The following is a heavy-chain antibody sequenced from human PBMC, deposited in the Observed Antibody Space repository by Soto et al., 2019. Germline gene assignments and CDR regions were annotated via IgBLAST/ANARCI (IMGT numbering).Heavy chain of an antibody. V-gene: IGHV4-34*01. D-gene: IGHD4-4*01. J-gene: IGHJ6*02. CDR1: GGSFSGYY. Sequence: QVQLQQWGAGLLKPSETLSLTCAVYGGSFSGYYWSWIRQPPGKGLEWIGEINHSGSTNYNPSLKRRVTISVNTSKNQFSLKLSSVTAADTAGYYCARGVTVRVYYYYYGMDVWGQGTTVTVSS. CDR2: INHSGST. CDR3: ARGVTVRVYYYYYGMDV.